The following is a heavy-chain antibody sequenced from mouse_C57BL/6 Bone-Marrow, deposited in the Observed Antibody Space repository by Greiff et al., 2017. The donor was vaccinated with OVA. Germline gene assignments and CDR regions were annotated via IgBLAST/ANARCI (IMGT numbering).Heavy chain of an antibody. CDR1: GFNIKDDY. Sequence: EVQLQQSGAELVRPGASVKLSCTASGFNIKDDYMHWVKQRPEQGLEWIGWIDPENGDTEYASKFQGKATITADTSSNTAYLQLSSLTSEDTAVYYGTTGGYDYDEGDWYFDVWGTGTTVTVSS. D-gene: IGHD2-4*01. V-gene: IGHV14-4*01. CDR3: TTGGYDYDEGDWYFDV. CDR2: IDPENGDT. J-gene: IGHJ1*03.